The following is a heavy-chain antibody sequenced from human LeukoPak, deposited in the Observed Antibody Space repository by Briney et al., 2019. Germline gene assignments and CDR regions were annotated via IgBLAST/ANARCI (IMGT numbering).Heavy chain of an antibody. CDR2: IIPIFGTA. D-gene: IGHD3-10*01. Sequence: SVKVSCKASGGTFSSYAISWVRQAPGQGLEWMGGIIPIFGTANYAQKFQGRVTITTDESTSTAYMELSSLRSEDTAVCYCASGITMVRGVIKGPHYFDYWGQGTLVTVSS. CDR1: GGTFSSYA. J-gene: IGHJ4*02. CDR3: ASGITMVRGVIKGPHYFDY. V-gene: IGHV1-69*05.